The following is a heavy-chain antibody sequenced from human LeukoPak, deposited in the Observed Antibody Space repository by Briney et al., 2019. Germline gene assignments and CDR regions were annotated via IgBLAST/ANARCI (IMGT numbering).Heavy chain of an antibody. Sequence: SETLSLTCAVYGGSFSGYYWSWIRQPPGKGLEWIGEINHSGSTNHNPSLKSRVTISVDTSKNQFSLKLSSVTAADTAVYYCARIRSGYYYGAGAFQHWGQGTLVTVSS. CDR1: GGSFSGYY. D-gene: IGHD3-22*01. CDR3: ARIRSGYYYGAGAFQH. J-gene: IGHJ1*01. V-gene: IGHV4-34*01. CDR2: INHSGST.